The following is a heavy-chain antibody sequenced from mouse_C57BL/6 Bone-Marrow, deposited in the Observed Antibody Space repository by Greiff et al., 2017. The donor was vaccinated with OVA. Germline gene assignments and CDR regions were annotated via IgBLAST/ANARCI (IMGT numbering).Heavy chain of an antibody. J-gene: IGHJ3*01. CDR1: GYTFTDYN. D-gene: IGHD2-5*01. CDR2: INPNNGGT. V-gene: IGHV1-22*01. CDR3: AEGRGYSNYVAY. Sequence: VQLQQSGPELVKPGASVKMSCKASGYTFTDYNMHWVKQSHGKSLEWIGYINPNNGGTSYKQKFKGKATLTVKKSSSTAYLELRSLTAEDSAVYYCAEGRGYSNYVAYWGQGTLVTVSA.